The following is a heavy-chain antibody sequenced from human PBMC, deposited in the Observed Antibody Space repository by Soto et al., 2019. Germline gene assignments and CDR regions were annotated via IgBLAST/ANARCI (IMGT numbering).Heavy chain of an antibody. CDR2: IYYSGST. CDR3: ARSVCPRCPFDY. V-gene: IGHV4-59*01. D-gene: IGHD2-2*01. CDR1: GGSISSYY. J-gene: IGHJ4*02. Sequence: PSETLSLTCTVSGGSISSYYWSWIRQPPGKGLEWIGYIYYSGSTNYNPSLKSRVTISVDTSKNQFSLKLSSVTAADTAVYYCARSVCPRCPFDYWGQGTLVTVSS.